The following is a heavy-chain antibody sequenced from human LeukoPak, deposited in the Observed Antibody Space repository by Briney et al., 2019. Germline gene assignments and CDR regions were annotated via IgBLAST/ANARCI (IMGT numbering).Heavy chain of an antibody. CDR2: IYSGGST. CDR3: ARVRKYYDSSGYYI. V-gene: IGHV3-53*01. D-gene: IGHD3-22*01. CDR1: GFTVSSNY. Sequence: GGSLRLSCAASGFTVSSNYMSWVRQAPGTGLEWVSVIYSGGSTYYADSVKGRFTISRDNSKNTLYLQMNSLRAEDTAVYYCARVRKYYDSSGYYIWGQGTLVTVSS. J-gene: IGHJ4*02.